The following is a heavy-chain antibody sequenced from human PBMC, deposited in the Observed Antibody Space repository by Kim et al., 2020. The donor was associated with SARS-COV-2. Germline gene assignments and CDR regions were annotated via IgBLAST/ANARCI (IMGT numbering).Heavy chain of an antibody. D-gene: IGHD6-13*01. CDR1: GFNFHRHG. J-gene: IGHJ4*02. Sequence: GGSLRLSCAASGFNFHRHGMHWVRHAPGKGLEWVAVIWYDGTEKYYADSVKGRFTISRDNSRTTLYVQMNDLRVDDTAVYYCARDHFTGVGAAGSFDGWGQGTLVTVSS. V-gene: IGHV3-33*01. CDR2: IWYDGTEK. CDR3: ARDHFTGVGAAGSFDG.